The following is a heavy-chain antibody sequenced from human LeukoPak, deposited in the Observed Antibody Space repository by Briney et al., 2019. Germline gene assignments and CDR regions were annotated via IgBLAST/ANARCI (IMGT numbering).Heavy chain of an antibody. J-gene: IGHJ4*02. CDR3: ARYAIGGYSYGYEAGY. D-gene: IGHD5-18*01. CDR2: INHSGST. Sequence: DPSETLSLTCAVYGGSFSGYYWSWIRQPPGKGLEWIGEINHSGSTNYNPSLKSRVTISVDTSKNQFSLKLSSVTAADTAVYYCARYAIGGYSYGYEAGYWGQGTLVTVSS. CDR1: GGSFSGYY. V-gene: IGHV4-34*01.